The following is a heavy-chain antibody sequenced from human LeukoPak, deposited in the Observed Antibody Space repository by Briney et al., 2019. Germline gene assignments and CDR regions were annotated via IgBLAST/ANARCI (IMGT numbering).Heavy chain of an antibody. D-gene: IGHD6-19*01. Sequence: GGSLRLSCAVSGFTFSNYWMTWVRQAPGKGLEWVASIKQDGSEKYYVDSVKGRFTFSRDNAKNSLYLQMNSLRAEDTAVYYCARLLNSGWYDYFDYWGQGTLVTVSS. V-gene: IGHV3-7*01. J-gene: IGHJ4*02. CDR2: IKQDGSEK. CDR1: GFTFSNYW. CDR3: ARLLNSGWYDYFDY.